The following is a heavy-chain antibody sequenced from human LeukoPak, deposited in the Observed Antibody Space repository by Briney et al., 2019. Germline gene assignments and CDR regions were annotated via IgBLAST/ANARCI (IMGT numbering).Heavy chain of an antibody. CDR1: GFTFSSYA. Sequence: GGSLRLSCAASGFTFSSYAMHWVRQAPGKGLEWVAVISYDGSKKYYADSVKGRFTISRDNSKNTLYLQMNSLRAEDTAVYYCAREPTGAFVPTNDYWGQGTLVTVSS. D-gene: IGHD7-27*01. CDR3: AREPTGAFVPTNDY. V-gene: IGHV3-30-3*01. J-gene: IGHJ4*02. CDR2: ISYDGSKK.